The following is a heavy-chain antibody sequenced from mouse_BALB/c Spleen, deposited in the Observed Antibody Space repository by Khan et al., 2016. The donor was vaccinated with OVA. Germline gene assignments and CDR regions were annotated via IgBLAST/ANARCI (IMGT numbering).Heavy chain of an antibody. CDR2: ISTYYGDA. CDR1: GYTFTDYT. Sequence: QVQLQQSGAELVRPGVSVKISCKGSGYTFTDYTIHWVKQSHAKSLEWIGVISTYYGDAKYNQKFKDKATMTVDKSSNTAYMELARLTSDDSTIYYSATSFTTTASLYAMDYWGQGTSVTVSS. V-gene: IGHV1S137*01. CDR3: ATSFTTTASLYAMDY. J-gene: IGHJ4*01. D-gene: IGHD1-1*01.